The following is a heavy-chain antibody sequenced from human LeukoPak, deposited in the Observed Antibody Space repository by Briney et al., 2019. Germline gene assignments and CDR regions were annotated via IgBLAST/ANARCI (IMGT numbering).Heavy chain of an antibody. V-gene: IGHV3-74*01. J-gene: IGHJ3*02. D-gene: IGHD3-3*01. CDR3: ARGLTIFGAVNDAFDI. CDR2: INSDGSST. CDR1: GFTYSSFW. Sequence: GGTLRLSGAASGFTYSSFWMRWVRQAPGMGLVWVGHINSDGSSTAYADSVKGRFTISRDNAKNTLYLQMNSLRAEDTAVYYCARGLTIFGAVNDAFDIWGQGTMVTVSS.